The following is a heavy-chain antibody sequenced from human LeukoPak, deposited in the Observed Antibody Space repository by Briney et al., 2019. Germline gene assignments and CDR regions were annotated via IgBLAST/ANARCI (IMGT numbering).Heavy chain of an antibody. CDR3: AREGSMVRGVLNY. V-gene: IGHV3-21*01. J-gene: IGHJ4*02. Sequence: PGGSLRLSCAASGFTFNNYIMNWVRQAPGKGLEWVSSISSSSDYIYYADSVKGRFTISRDNAKNSLYLQMNSLRAEDMAVYYCAREGSMVRGVLNYWGQGTLVTVSS. CDR2: ISSSSDYI. CDR1: GFTFNNYI. D-gene: IGHD3-10*01.